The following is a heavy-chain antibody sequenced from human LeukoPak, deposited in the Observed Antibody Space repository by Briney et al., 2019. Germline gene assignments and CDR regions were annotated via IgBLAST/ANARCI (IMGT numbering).Heavy chain of an antibody. CDR1: GGTFSSYA. CDR2: IIPIFGTA. CDR3: ARDRLREYYYGSGSIIPPPYFDY. J-gene: IGHJ4*02. Sequence: SVKVSCKASGGTFSSYAISWVRQAPGQGLEWMGGIIPIFGTANYAQKFQGRVTITTDESTSTAYMELSSLRSEDTAVYYCARDRLREYYYGSGSIIPPPYFDYWGQGTLVTVSS. V-gene: IGHV1-69*05. D-gene: IGHD3-10*01.